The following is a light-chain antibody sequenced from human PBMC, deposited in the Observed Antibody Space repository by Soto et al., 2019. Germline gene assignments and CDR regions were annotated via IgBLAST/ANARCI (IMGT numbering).Light chain of an antibody. Sequence: DIQMTQSLSPLSASVGDRVTITYRASQSISPYLAWYQQKAGKAPKXXIYKASTLESGVPSRFSGSGSGTEFTLTISSLQPDDFATYYCQQYNGYSRTFGQGTKVDIK. J-gene: IGKJ1*01. CDR1: QSISPY. V-gene: IGKV1-5*03. CDR2: KAS. CDR3: QQYNGYSRT.